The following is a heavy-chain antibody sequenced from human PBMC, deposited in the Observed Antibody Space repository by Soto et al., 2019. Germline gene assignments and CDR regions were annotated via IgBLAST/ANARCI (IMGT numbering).Heavy chain of an antibody. CDR3: ARDPSPIYYDSSGYSTPFDY. D-gene: IGHD3-22*01. V-gene: IGHV1-18*01. CDR2: ISAYNGNT. CDR1: GYTFTSYG. Sequence: GASVKVSCKASGYTFTSYGISWVRQAPGQGLEWMGWISAYNGNTNYAQKLQGRVTMTTDTSTSTAYMELRSLRSDDTAVYYCARDPSPIYYDSSGYSTPFDYWGQGTLVTVSS. J-gene: IGHJ4*02.